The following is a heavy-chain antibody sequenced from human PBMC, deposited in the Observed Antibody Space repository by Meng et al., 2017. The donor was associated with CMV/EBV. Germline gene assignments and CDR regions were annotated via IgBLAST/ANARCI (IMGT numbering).Heavy chain of an antibody. Sequence: ASVKVSCKTSGYTFTSYGITWVRQAPGQGLEWMGWISAYNGNTNYAQKLQGRVTMTTDTSTSTAYMDLRDLRFDDTAVYYCARAWVDDVLTGYLPQGDVYYYGMDVWGLGTTVTVSS. V-gene: IGHV1-18*01. D-gene: IGHD3-9*01. CDR2: ISAYNGNT. CDR3: ARAWVDDVLTGYLPQGDVYYYGMDV. CDR1: GYTFTSYG. J-gene: IGHJ6*02.